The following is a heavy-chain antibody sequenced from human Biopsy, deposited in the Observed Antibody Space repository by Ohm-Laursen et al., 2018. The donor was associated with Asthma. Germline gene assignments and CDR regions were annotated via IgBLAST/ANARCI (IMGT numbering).Heavy chain of an antibody. CDR3: ANTLTVASTYGLDV. Sequence: SLRLSCAASGFVFRSHAMHWVRQAPGKGLEWVAVVSYDGGVVHYADSVKGRFTISRDYSKNTLYLQMNSLRGEDTAVYYCANTLTVASTYGLDVWGQGTTVTVSS. D-gene: IGHD4-23*01. CDR2: VSYDGGVV. V-gene: IGHV3-33*03. CDR1: GFVFRSHA. J-gene: IGHJ6*02.